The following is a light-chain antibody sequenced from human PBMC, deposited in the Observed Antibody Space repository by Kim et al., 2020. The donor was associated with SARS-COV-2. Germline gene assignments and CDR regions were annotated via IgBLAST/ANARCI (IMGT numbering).Light chain of an antibody. V-gene: IGLV1-51*01. CDR3: GTWDSSLSGGV. Sequence: QSVLTQPPSVSAAPGQKVTISCSGSSSNIGNNYVSWYQQLPGTAPKLLIYDNNKRPSGIPDRFSGSKSGTSATLGITGLQTGDEADYYCGTWDSSLSGGVFGGGTQVTVL. CDR1: SSNIGNNY. J-gene: IGLJ2*01. CDR2: DNN.